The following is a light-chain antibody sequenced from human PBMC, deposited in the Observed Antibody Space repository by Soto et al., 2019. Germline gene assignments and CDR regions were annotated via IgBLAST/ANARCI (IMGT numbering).Light chain of an antibody. Sequence: EIVLTQSPATLSSCPGDRVTLSCRASQAVNTRLAWYQHKPGQAPRLLIYLTSNRAAGIPARFSGSGSGTDLTLSISGLESEDFGVYYCQQRSNWPITFGQGTRLEIK. CDR1: QAVNTR. CDR3: QQRSNWPIT. J-gene: IGKJ5*01. CDR2: LTS. V-gene: IGKV3D-11*03.